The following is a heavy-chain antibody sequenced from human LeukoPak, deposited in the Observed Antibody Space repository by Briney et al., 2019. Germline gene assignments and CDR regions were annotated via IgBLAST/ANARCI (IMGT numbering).Heavy chain of an antibody. Sequence: PAGTLSLTCAVSGGSISSSNWWSCVRQPPGKGLEWIGYIYYSGSTNYNPSLKSRVTISVDTSKNQCSLKLSSVTAADTAVYYCARTTEGYCSSTSCYGFSYSYYMDVWGKGTTVTISS. CDR2: IYYSGST. J-gene: IGHJ6*03. V-gene: IGHV4-4*02. D-gene: IGHD2-2*01. CDR3: ARTTEGYCSSTSCYGFSYSYYMDV. CDR1: GGSISSSNW.